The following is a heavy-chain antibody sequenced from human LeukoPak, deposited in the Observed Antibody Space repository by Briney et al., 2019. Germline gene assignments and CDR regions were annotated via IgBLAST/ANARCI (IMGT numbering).Heavy chain of an antibody. Sequence: PGGSLRLSCAASGFTLSSYSMNWVRQAPGKGLEWVSYISSSSSTIYYADSVKGRFTISRDNAKNSLYLQMNSLRAEDTAVYYCASIVLMVYAKGAFDIWGQGTMVTVSS. J-gene: IGHJ3*02. CDR3: ASIVLMVYAKGAFDI. V-gene: IGHV3-48*04. CDR1: GFTLSSYS. CDR2: ISSSSSTI. D-gene: IGHD2-8*01.